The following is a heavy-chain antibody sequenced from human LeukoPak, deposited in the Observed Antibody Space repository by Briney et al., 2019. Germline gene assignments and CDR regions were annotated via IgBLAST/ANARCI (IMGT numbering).Heavy chain of an antibody. CDR1: GGSFSGYY. CDR3: ARGKKSMVRGVRVLYGMDV. D-gene: IGHD3-10*01. V-gene: IGHV4-34*01. J-gene: IGHJ6*02. CDR2: INHSGST. Sequence: SETLSLTCAVYGGSFSGYYWSWIRQPPGKGLEWIGEINHSGSTNYNPSLKSRVTISVDTSKNQFSLKLSSVTAADTAVYYCARGKKSMVRGVRVLYGMDVWGQGTAVTVSS.